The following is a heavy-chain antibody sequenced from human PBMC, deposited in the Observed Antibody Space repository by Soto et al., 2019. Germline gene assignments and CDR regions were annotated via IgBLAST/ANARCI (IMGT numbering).Heavy chain of an antibody. CDR1: GFTFRTFS. J-gene: IGHJ6*02. CDR3: ARWNDDDYFSHYGMDV. D-gene: IGHD1-1*01. Sequence: EVQLVGSGGGLVKPGGSLRLSCAASGFTFRTFSMNWVRQAPGKGLEWVSSISSSSTYIYYADSVKGRFTISRDNAKNSLYLQMNSLRAEDTAVSYCARWNDDDYFSHYGMDVWGQGSTVTVSS. CDR2: ISSSSTYI. V-gene: IGHV3-21*02.